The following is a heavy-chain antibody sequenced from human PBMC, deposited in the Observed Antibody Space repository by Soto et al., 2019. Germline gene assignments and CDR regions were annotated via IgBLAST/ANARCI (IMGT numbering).Heavy chain of an antibody. J-gene: IGHJ6*02. Sequence: ASVKVSCKASGYTFTGYYMHWVRQAPGQGLEWMGWINPNSGGTNYAQKFQGWVTMTRDTSISTAYMELNRLRSDDTAVYYCAREGGRYYDILTGYFPTYGMDVWGQGTTVTVSS. V-gene: IGHV1-2*04. D-gene: IGHD3-9*01. CDR2: INPNSGGT. CDR3: AREGGRYYDILTGYFPTYGMDV. CDR1: GYTFTGYY.